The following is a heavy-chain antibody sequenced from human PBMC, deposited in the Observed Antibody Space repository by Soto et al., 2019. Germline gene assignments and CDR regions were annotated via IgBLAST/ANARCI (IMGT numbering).Heavy chain of an antibody. Sequence: PSETLSLTCTVSGGSISSGGYYWSWIRQHPGKGLEWIGYIYHSGTTYYNPSLKSRVTISVDTSKIQFSQKLTSVTAADTAVYYCARGRPLRWGGPDAFDIWGQGTMVTVSS. CDR1: GGSISSGGYY. CDR2: IYHSGTT. V-gene: IGHV4-31*03. D-gene: IGHD4-17*01. CDR3: ARGRPLRWGGPDAFDI. J-gene: IGHJ3*02.